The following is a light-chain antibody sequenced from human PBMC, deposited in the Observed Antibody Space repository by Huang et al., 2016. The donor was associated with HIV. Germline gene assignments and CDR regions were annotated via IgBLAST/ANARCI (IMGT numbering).Light chain of an antibody. CDR1: QSVSSY. CDR2: DAS. J-gene: IGKJ5*01. V-gene: IGKV3-11*01. CDR3: QQRSNWPPT. Sequence: EIVLTQSPATLSLSPGERATLSCRASQSVSSYLAWYQQKTGQAPRLLIYDASNRPPGIPAGFSGRGSETDFTLTISSLEPEDFAVYYCQQRSNWPPTFGQGTLLEIK.